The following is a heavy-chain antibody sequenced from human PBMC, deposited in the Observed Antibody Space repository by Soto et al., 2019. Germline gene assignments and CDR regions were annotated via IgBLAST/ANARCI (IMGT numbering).Heavy chain of an antibody. CDR2: TSYDVTYK. CDR1: GFTFSSHG. CDR3: AKGALYDSSGYYYDH. V-gene: IGHV3-30*18. D-gene: IGHD3-22*01. Sequence: GGSLRLSCAASGFTFSSHGLHWVRQAPGKGLEWVAFTSYDVTYKYYADSVKGRFTISRDNSENTVYLQMNSLRADDTAVYYCAKGALYDSSGYYYDHWCQGALVTVSS. J-gene: IGHJ5*02.